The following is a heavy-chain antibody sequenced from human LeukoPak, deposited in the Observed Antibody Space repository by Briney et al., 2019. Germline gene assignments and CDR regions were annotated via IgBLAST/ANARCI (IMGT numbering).Heavy chain of an antibody. CDR3: ARDRTGDFDY. CDR1: GFTFRTYS. Sequence: GGSLRLSCAASGFTFRTYSMNWVRQAPGKGLEWVSAISGRSSCLYYADSVKGRFTISRDSAKNSLYLKMNSLRVEDTAVYYCARDRTGDFDYWGQGTLVSVSS. V-gene: IGHV3-21*01. CDR2: ISGRSSCL. J-gene: IGHJ4*02.